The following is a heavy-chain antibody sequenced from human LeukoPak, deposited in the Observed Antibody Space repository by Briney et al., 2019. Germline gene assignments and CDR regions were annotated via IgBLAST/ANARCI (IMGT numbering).Heavy chain of an antibody. CDR3: AKTMVRGVMAPFDY. V-gene: IGHV3-9*01. Sequence: GRSLRLSCAASGFTFDDYAMHWVRQAPGKGLEWVSGISWNSGSIGYADSVKGRFTISRDNAKNSLYLQMNSPRAEDTALYYCAKTMVRGVMAPFDYRGQGTLVTVSS. CDR2: ISWNSGSI. D-gene: IGHD3-10*01. CDR1: GFTFDDYA. J-gene: IGHJ4*02.